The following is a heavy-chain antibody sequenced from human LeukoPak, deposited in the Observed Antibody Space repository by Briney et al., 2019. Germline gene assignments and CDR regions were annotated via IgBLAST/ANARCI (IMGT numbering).Heavy chain of an antibody. Sequence: GGSLRLSCAASGFTFSSYEMNWVRQASGKGLEWVSYISSSGSTIYYADSVKGRFIISRDNAKNLLYLQMNSLRAEDTAVYYCARDRVTSYDYWGQGTLVTVSS. CDR3: ARDRVTSYDY. D-gene: IGHD2-21*02. V-gene: IGHV3-48*03. J-gene: IGHJ4*02. CDR1: GFTFSSYE. CDR2: ISSSGSTI.